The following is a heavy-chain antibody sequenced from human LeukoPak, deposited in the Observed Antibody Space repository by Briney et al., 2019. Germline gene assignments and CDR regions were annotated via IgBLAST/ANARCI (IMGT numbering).Heavy chain of an antibody. Sequence: GGSLRLSYAASGFTFSSYAMSWVRQAPGKGLEWVSAISGSGGSTYYADSVKGRFTISRDNSKNTLYLQMNSLRAEDTAVYYCAKDPPLLTSYGYASFDYWGQGTLVTVSS. D-gene: IGHD5-18*01. J-gene: IGHJ4*02. CDR1: GFTFSSYA. V-gene: IGHV3-23*01. CDR3: AKDPPLLTSYGYASFDY. CDR2: ISGSGGST.